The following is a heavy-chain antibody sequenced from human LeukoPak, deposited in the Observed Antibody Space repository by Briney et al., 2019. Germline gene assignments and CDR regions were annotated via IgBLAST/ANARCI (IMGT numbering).Heavy chain of an antibody. CDR2: INPNSGGT. J-gene: IGHJ4*02. V-gene: IGHV1-2*02. Sequence: ASVKASCKASGYTFTGYYMHWVRQAPGQGLEWMGWINPNSGGTNYAQKFQGRVTMTRDTSINTAYMELNRLTSDDTAVYYCATNFYSNSWSLTDWGQGTLVTVSS. CDR3: ATNFYSNSWSLTD. CDR1: GYTFTGYY. D-gene: IGHD6-13*01.